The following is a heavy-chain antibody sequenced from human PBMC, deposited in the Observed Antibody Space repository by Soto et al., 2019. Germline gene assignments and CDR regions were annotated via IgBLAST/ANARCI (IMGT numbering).Heavy chain of an antibody. CDR2: INPNSGGT. J-gene: IGHJ6*02. V-gene: IGHV1-2*02. D-gene: IGHD4-17*01. CDR1: GYTFTGYY. Sequence: ASVKVSCKASGYTFTGYYMHWVRQAPGQGLEWMGWINPNSGGTNYAQKFQGRVTMTRDTSISTAYMELSRLRSDDTAVYYCARDHDYGDYGLYYGMDVWGQGTTVTVSS. CDR3: ARDHDYGDYGLYYGMDV.